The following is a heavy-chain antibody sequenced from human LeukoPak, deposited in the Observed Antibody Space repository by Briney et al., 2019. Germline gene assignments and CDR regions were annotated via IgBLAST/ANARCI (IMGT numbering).Heavy chain of an antibody. CDR1: GGSISSSTYY. D-gene: IGHD4-17*01. CDR2: IYYTGST. CDR3: ARSRKYGAVTTYSWFDP. Sequence: SETLSLTCTVSGGSISSSTYYWGWIRQPPGKGLEWIASIYYTGSTNYNPSLKSRATISVDTSKNQFSLKLSSVTAADTAVYYCARSRKYGAVTTYSWFDPWGQGTLVIVSS. J-gene: IGHJ5*02. V-gene: IGHV4-39*01.